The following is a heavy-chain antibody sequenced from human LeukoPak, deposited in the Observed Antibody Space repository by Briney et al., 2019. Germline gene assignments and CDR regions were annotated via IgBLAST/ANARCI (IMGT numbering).Heavy chain of an antibody. Sequence: GGSLRLSCAGTGFTFSSYSMNWVRQAPGKGLEWVSYISSSSSPIYYADSVKGRFTISRDNSNNTLYLQMNSLRAGDTAVYYCARDRGATTLYYYYGMDVWGQGTTVTVSS. D-gene: IGHD1-26*01. CDR3: ARDRGATTLYYYYGMDV. J-gene: IGHJ6*02. CDR1: GFTFSSYS. CDR2: ISSSSSPI. V-gene: IGHV3-48*01.